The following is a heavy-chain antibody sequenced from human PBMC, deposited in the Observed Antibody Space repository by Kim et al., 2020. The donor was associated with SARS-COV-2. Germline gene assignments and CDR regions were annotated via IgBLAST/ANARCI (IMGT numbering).Heavy chain of an antibody. CDR3: ARVDCSGGSCFSPTYYSNSMDV. Sequence: SETLSLTCTVSGGSITSYYWSWVRQPPGKGLEWIGYIYYTGSTNYNPSLKSRVTTSVDTSKNQISLKLTSVTAADTAVYYCARVDCSGGSCFSPTYYSNSMDVWGQGTTVTVSS. D-gene: IGHD2-15*01. V-gene: IGHV4-59*13. CDR2: IYYTGST. CDR1: GGSITSYY. J-gene: IGHJ6*02.